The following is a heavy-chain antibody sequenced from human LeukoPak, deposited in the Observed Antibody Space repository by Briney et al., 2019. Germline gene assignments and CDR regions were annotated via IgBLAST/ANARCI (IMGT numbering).Heavy chain of an antibody. J-gene: IGHJ5*02. CDR3: VRGVGVSRFNYFDP. D-gene: IGHD6-13*01. V-gene: IGHV3-33*01. Sequence: GRSLTLSCAASGFTFSSFGMHWVRQAPGKGLEWVAVIWYDASNKYYADSVKGRFTISRDNSKITLFLQMNSLRDDGTAVYYCVRGVGVSRFNYFDPWGRGTLVIVSS. CDR2: IWYDASNK. CDR1: GFTFSSFG.